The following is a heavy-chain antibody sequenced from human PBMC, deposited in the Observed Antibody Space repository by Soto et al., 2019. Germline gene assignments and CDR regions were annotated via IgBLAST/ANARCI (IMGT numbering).Heavy chain of an antibody. V-gene: IGHV1-69*01. Sequence: QVQLVQSGAEVKKPGSSVKVSCKASGGTFSSYAISWVRQAPGQGLEWMGGIIAILGKANYAEKFQGRVTITADESTRTAYMELSILRSEDTAVYYCARERGGAIIVGVTGTFDVWGQGTLGTISS. CDR1: GGTFSSYA. CDR3: ARERGGAIIVGVTGTFDV. J-gene: IGHJ3*01. D-gene: IGHD3-22*01. CDR2: IIAILGKA.